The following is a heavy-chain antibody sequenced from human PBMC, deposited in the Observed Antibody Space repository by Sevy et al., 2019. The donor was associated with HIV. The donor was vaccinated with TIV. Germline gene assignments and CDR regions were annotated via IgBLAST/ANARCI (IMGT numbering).Heavy chain of an antibody. CDR2: VYPNSGGT. Sequence: ASVKVSCKASGYTFTGDYLHWVRQAPGQGLEWMGRVYPNSGGTNYARKFQGRITMTRDTSISTAYMELNRLKFDDTAVSYCARDGGGGTTNSGMDVWGQGTTVTVSS. J-gene: IGHJ6*02. CDR1: GYTFTGDY. V-gene: IGHV1-2*06. D-gene: IGHD1-7*01. CDR3: ARDGGGGTTNSGMDV.